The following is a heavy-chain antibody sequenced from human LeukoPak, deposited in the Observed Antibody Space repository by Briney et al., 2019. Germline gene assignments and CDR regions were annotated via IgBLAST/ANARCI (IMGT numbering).Heavy chain of an antibody. Sequence: GGSLRLSCAASGFTFSSYWMTWVRQAPGKGLEGVANIREDGSEQYYVDSVRGRFTISRDNAKNSLYLQMNSLRAEDTAVYYCARGIASGIDFFDPWGQGTLVTVSS. J-gene: IGHJ5*02. CDR1: GFTFSSYW. V-gene: IGHV3-7*01. CDR3: ARGIASGIDFFDP. D-gene: IGHD6-13*01. CDR2: IREDGSEQ.